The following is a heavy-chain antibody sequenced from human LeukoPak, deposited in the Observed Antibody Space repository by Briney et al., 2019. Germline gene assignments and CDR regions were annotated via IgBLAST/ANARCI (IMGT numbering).Heavy chain of an antibody. Sequence: GGSLRLSCAASGFTFSSYSMNWVRQAPGKGLEWVSSISSSSSYIYYADSVKGRFTISRDNAKNSLYLQMNSLRAEDTAVYYCAREQLYDFWSGYQLYYYYGMDVWGQGTTVTVSS. CDR2: ISSSSSYI. CDR3: AREQLYDFWSGYQLYYYYGMDV. J-gene: IGHJ6*02. V-gene: IGHV3-21*01. D-gene: IGHD3-3*01. CDR1: GFTFSSYS.